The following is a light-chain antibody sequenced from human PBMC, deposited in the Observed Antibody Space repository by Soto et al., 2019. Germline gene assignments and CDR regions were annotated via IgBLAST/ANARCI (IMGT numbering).Light chain of an antibody. CDR3: QHWNDYSWT. CDR2: KTS. V-gene: IGKV1-5*03. J-gene: IGKJ1*01. CDR1: QSISIW. Sequence: DIHMTQSPSTLSASVGDRVTITCRASQSISIWLAWYQQKPGKAPNLLIYKTSSLETGVPSRFSGSGSGTEFTITISRLQPDDFATYYCQHWNDYSWTFGQGTKVEVK.